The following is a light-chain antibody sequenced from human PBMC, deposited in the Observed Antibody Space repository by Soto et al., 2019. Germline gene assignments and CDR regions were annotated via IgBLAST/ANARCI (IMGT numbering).Light chain of an antibody. CDR1: QSIGTF. V-gene: IGKV1-5*01. CDR3: QQYETFSN. J-gene: IGKJ2*01. Sequence: DIPMTQSPSTLSAFVGDRVSITCRASQSIGTFLAWYQQKPGKAPKVLIYDASTLESGVPSRFSGSGSGTEFTLTISSLQPDDFATYYCQQYETFSNIGQGTKLEMK. CDR2: DAS.